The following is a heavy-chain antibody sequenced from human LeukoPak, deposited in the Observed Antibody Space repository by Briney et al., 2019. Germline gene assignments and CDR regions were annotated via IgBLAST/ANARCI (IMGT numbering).Heavy chain of an antibody. D-gene: IGHD3-3*01. Sequence: RASVKVSCKASGYTFTSYDINWVRQAPGQGLEWMGGIIPIFGTANYAQKFQGRVTITTDESTNTAYVELSSLRSEDTAVYYCARDDFWSGSPVAFDIWGQGTMVTVSS. CDR1: GYTFTSYD. CDR3: ARDDFWSGSPVAFDI. V-gene: IGHV1-69*05. J-gene: IGHJ3*02. CDR2: IIPIFGTA.